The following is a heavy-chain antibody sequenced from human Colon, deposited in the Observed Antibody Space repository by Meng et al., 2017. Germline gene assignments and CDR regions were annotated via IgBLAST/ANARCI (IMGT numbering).Heavy chain of an antibody. CDR2: IYYSGST. CDR1: GGSISSGDYY. D-gene: IGHD4-17*01. CDR3: ARDRKHYGERGWFDP. Sequence: QVGLPGAGPGLVQPSQALLLPVTVPGGSISSGDYYWSWIRQPPGKGLEWIGYIYYSGSTYSNASLKSRVTISIDRSKNQFSLKLRSVTAADTAVYYCARDRKHYGERGWFDPWGQGTLVTASS. V-gene: IGHV4-30-4*01. J-gene: IGHJ5*02.